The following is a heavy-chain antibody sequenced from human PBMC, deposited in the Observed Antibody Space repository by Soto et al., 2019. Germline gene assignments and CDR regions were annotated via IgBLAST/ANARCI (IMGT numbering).Heavy chain of an antibody. CDR1: GGSFSGYY. V-gene: IGHV4-34*01. J-gene: IGHJ6*02. CDR2: INHSGST. Sequence: SETLSLTCAVYGGSFSGYYWSWIRQPPGKGLEWIGEINHSGSTNYNPSLKSRVTISVDTSKNQFSLKLSSVTAADTAVYYCARGLGGRDYYDSSGYYLYYYYYYGMDVWAKGPRSPSP. D-gene: IGHD3-22*01. CDR3: ARGLGGRDYYDSSGYYLYYYYYYGMDV.